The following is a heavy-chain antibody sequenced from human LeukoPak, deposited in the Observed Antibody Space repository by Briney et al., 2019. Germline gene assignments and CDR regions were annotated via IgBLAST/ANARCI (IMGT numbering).Heavy chain of an antibody. CDR2: INPNSGGT. Sequence: ASVKVSCKASGYTFTSYGISWVRQAPGQGLEWMGWINPNSGGTNYAQKFQGRVTMTRDTSISTAYMELSRLRSDDTAVYYCARESITMVRGVQPDYWGQGTLVTVSS. CDR3: ARESITMVRGVQPDY. D-gene: IGHD3-10*01. V-gene: IGHV1-2*02. CDR1: GYTFTSYG. J-gene: IGHJ4*02.